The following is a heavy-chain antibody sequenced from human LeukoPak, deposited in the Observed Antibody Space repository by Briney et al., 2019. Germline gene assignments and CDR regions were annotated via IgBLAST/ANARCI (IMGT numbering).Heavy chain of an antibody. CDR1: GYTFTSYA. CDR3: ARDGVVAAATSWFDP. D-gene: IGHD2-15*01. J-gene: IGHJ5*02. V-gene: IGHV7-4-1*02. CDR2: INTNTGNP. Sequence: GASVKVSCKASGYTFTSYAMNWVRQAPGQGLEWMGWINTNTGNPTYAQGFTGRFVFSLDTSVSTAYLQISSLKAEDTAVYYCARDGVVAAATSWFDPWGQGTLVTVSS.